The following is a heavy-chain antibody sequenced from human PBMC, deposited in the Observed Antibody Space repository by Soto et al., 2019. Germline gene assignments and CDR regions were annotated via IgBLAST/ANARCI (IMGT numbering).Heavy chain of an antibody. Sequence: EVQLLGSGGGLVQQGGSLRLSCAASGFTFSSYAMSWVRQAPGKGLEWVSGISGSGVSTHYADSVKGRFTISRDNSKNTLYLQMNSLRAEDTAAYCCAKEVGYSSGYDYFDYWGQGTLVTVSS. CDR2: ISGSGVST. D-gene: IGHD6-19*01. V-gene: IGHV3-23*01. J-gene: IGHJ4*02. CDR3: AKEVGYSSGYDYFDY. CDR1: GFTFSSYA.